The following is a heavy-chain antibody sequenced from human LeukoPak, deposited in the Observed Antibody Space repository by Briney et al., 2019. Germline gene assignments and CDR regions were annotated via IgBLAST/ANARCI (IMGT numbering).Heavy chain of an antibody. V-gene: IGHV3-30*02. D-gene: IGHD5-18*01. CDR1: GFTFSSYR. Sequence: GGSLRLSCAASGFTFSSYRMHWLRQAPGKGLEWVAYIRYDGSNKYYADSVKGRSTISRDNSKNTLYLQMNSLRAEDTAVYYCAKDTAMANDAFDIRGQGTMVTVSS. CDR3: AKDTAMANDAFDI. CDR2: IRYDGSNK. J-gene: IGHJ3*02.